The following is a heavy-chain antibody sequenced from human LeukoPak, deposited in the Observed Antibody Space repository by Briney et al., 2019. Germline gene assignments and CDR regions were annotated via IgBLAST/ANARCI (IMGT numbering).Heavy chain of an antibody. CDR2: IREDGSEK. CDR3: ARGRGIGA. CDR1: GFTFRSFW. Sequence: PGGSLRLSCAASGFTFRSFWMTSVRQAPGKGLEWVANIREDGSEKYYVDSVNGRFTISRDNAKNSLSLQMNSLRAEDMGVYYCARGRGIGAWGQGTTVTVSS. J-gene: IGHJ6*02. V-gene: IGHV3-7*01.